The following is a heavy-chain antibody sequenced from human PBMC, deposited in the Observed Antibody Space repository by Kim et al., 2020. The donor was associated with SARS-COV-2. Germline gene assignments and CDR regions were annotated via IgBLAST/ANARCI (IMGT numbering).Heavy chain of an antibody. J-gene: IGHJ4*02. Sequence: IANYAQKFQGRVTITADKSTSTAYMELSSLRSEDTAVYYCARDAERNFDYWGQGTLVTVSS. CDR2: IA. V-gene: IGHV1-69*04. D-gene: IGHD1-26*01. CDR3: ARDAERNFDY.